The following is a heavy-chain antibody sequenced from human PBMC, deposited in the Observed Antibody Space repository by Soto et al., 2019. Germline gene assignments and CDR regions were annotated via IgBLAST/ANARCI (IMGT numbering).Heavy chain of an antibody. CDR3: AGGPGIAFKVMDV. CDR2: IYSGGST. V-gene: IGHV3-66*01. J-gene: IGHJ6*03. Sequence: GGSLRLSCAASGFTVSSNYMSWVRQAPGKGLEWVSVIYSGGSTYYADSVKGRFTISRDNSKNTLYLQMNSLRAEDTAVYYCAGGPGIAFKVMDVWGKGTTVTVSS. CDR1: GFTVSSNY. D-gene: IGHD6-13*01.